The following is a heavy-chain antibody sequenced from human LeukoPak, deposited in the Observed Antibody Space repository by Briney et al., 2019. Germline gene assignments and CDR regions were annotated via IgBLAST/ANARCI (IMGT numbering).Heavy chain of an antibody. D-gene: IGHD1-7*01. Sequence: SETLSLTCTVSGGSISSSSYYWGWIRQPPGKGLEWIGSIYYSGSTYYNPSLKSRVTISVDTSKNQFSLKLSSVTAADTAVYYCARYLELRRKSWFDPWGQGTLVTVSS. CDR1: GGSISSSSYY. CDR2: IYYSGST. V-gene: IGHV4-39*07. J-gene: IGHJ5*02. CDR3: ARYLELRRKSWFDP.